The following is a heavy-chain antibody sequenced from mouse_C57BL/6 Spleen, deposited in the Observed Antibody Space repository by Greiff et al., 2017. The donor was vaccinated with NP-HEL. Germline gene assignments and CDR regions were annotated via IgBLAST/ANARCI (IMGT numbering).Heavy chain of an antibody. D-gene: IGHD1-3*01. V-gene: IGHV1-82*01. CDR1: GYAFSSSW. Sequence: QVQLQQSGPELVKPGASVKISCKASGYAFSSSWMNWVKQRPGKGLEWIGRIYPGDGDTNYNGKFKGKATLTADKSSSTAYMQLSSLTSEDSAVYFCAREGGKGRYFEVWGTGTTGTVSS. CDR2: IYPGDGDT. J-gene: IGHJ1*03. CDR3: AREGGKGRYFEV.